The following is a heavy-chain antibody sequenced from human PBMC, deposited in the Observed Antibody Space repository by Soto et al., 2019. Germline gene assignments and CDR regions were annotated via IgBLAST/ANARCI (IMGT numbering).Heavy chain of an antibody. CDR1: GSTFSSYA. Sequence: ASVKVSCKASGSTFSSYAISWVRQAPGQGLEWMGGIIPIFGTANYAQKFQGRVTITADESTSTAYMELSSLRSEDTAVYYCASQSIGSGWSSGIDVWGQGTTVTVSS. CDR3: ASQSIGSGWSSGIDV. V-gene: IGHV1-69*13. J-gene: IGHJ6*02. CDR2: IIPIFGTA. D-gene: IGHD6-19*01.